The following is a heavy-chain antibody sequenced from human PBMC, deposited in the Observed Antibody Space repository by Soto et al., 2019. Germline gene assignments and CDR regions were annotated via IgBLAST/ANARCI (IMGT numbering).Heavy chain of an antibody. V-gene: IGHV3-23*01. CDR3: AKYGRREPTPHYYGMDV. D-gene: IGHD1-26*01. CDR1: GFTFSTYA. J-gene: IGHJ6*02. CDR2: ISSSGGST. Sequence: GGSLRLSCAASGFTFSTYAMTWVRQAPGRGLEWVSTISSSGGSTYYADFVKGRFTISRDNSKSTLYLQMSSLRAGDAALYYCAKYGRREPTPHYYGMDVWGQGTTGTVSS.